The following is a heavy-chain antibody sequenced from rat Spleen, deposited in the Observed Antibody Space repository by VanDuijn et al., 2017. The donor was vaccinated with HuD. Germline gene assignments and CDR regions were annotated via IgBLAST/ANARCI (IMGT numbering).Heavy chain of an antibody. V-gene: IGHV2S12*01. CDR1: GFSLTSTG. CDR3: TRDWDIPWYFDF. D-gene: IGHD2-7*01. J-gene: IGHJ1*01. CDR2: ISSGGST. Sequence: QVQLKESGPGLVQPSQTLSLTCTVPGFSLTSTGVSWVRQPPGKGLEWIAAISSGGSTYYNSALKSRLSISRDTSKSQVFLKMNSLQTEDTAIYFCTRDWDIPWYFDFWGPGTMVTVSS.